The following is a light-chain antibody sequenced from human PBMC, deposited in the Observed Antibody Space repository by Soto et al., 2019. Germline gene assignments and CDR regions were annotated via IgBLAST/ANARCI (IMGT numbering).Light chain of an antibody. CDR3: QQRSSWPLT. V-gene: IGKV3-11*01. CDR1: QSVNSQ. J-gene: IGKJ4*01. CDR2: DAS. Sequence: EIVLTQSPATLSLSPGERATLSCRASQSVNSQLTWYQQKPGQAPRVLIYDASNRATGIPARFSGSGSGTDFTLTISSLEPEDFAVYYCQQRSSWPLTFGGGSKVEIK.